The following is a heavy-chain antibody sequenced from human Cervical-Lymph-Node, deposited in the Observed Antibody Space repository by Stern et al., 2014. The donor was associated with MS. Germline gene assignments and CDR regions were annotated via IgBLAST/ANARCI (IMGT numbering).Heavy chain of an antibody. J-gene: IGHJ4*02. CDR3: ARHCGFRPGCIDY. CDR1: GYSFTSFW. V-gene: IGHV5-51*01. CDR2: NYPGASAT. Sequence: VQLVESGAEVKKPGESLKISCKGSGYSFTSFWIGWVRQMPGKGLEWMWINYPGASATRYSPSVHGQVTISAAHARHPADLQLCSLKASDTAMYYCARHCGFRPGCIDYWGQGTLVTVSS. D-gene: IGHD2-21*01.